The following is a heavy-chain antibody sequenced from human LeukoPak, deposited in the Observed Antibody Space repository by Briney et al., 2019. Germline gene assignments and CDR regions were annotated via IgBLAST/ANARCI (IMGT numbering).Heavy chain of an antibody. J-gene: IGHJ4*02. CDR3: ARDQVGGDYGVDY. CDR2: IWYDGYDGSNNK. D-gene: IGHD4-17*01. Sequence: GRSLRLSCAASGFSFSSYGMHWVRQAPGKGLEWVALIWYDGYDGSNNKHYADSVKGRFTISRDSSKNTLYLQMNSLRAEDTAVYYCARDQVGGDYGVDYWGQGTLVTVSS. CDR1: GFSFSSYG. V-gene: IGHV3-33*01.